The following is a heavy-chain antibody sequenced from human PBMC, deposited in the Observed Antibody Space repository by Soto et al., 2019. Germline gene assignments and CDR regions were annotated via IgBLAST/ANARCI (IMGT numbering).Heavy chain of an antibody. J-gene: IGHJ4*02. V-gene: IGHV3-23*01. CDR1: GFTFSSYA. CDR3: AKSPREVRFLEWLSRSELIDFDY. CDR2: ISGSGGST. Sequence: GGSLRLSCAASGFTFSSYAMSWVRQAPGKGLEWVSAISGSGGSTYYADSVKGRFTISRDNSKNTLYLQMNSLRAEDTAVYYCAKSPREVRFLEWLSRSELIDFDYWGQGTLVTVSS. D-gene: IGHD3-3*01.